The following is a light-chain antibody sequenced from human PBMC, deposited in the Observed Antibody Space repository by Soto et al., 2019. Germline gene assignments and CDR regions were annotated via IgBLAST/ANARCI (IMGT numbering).Light chain of an antibody. J-gene: IGKJ5*01. CDR1: QSVRSN. CDR3: QQRSDWFT. V-gene: IGKV3-11*01. CDR2: GAS. Sequence: APATMSVSPGERVTLSCRASQSVRSNLAWYQQKPGQSPTLLIYGASNRATGIPVRFSGSGSGTDFTLTISSLEPEDFGLYYCQQRSDWFTFGQGTRLEIK.